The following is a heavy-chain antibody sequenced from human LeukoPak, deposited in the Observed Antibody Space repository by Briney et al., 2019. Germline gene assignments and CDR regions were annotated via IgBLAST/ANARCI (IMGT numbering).Heavy chain of an antibody. J-gene: IGHJ5*02. V-gene: IGHV2-5*02. CDR3: AHLRYCSSTSCLNWFDP. CDR2: IYWDDDK. D-gene: IGHD2-2*01. CDR1: GFSLSTSGVG. Sequence: SGPTLVKPTQTLTLTCTFSGFSLSTSGVGVGWIRQPPGKALEWLALIYWDDDKRYSPSLKSRLTITKDTSKNQVVLTMTNMDPVDTATYYCAHLRYCSSTSCLNWFDPLGPGNPGHRLL.